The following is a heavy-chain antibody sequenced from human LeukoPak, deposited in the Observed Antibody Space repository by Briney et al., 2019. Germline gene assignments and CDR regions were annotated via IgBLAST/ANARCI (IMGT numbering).Heavy chain of an antibody. CDR2: IRYDGSNK. J-gene: IGHJ4*02. V-gene: IGHV3-30*02. D-gene: IGHD6-13*01. Sequence: GGSLRLSCAASGFTFSSYGMHWVRQAPGKGLEWVAFIRYDGSNKYYADSVKGRFTISRDNSKNTLYLQMNSLRAEDTAVYYCAKDAYSSSWYVDYWGQGTLVTVSS. CDR3: AKDAYSSSWYVDY. CDR1: GFTFSSYG.